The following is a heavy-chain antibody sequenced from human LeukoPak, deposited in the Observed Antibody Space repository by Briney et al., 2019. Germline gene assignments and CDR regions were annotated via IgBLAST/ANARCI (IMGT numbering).Heavy chain of an antibody. V-gene: IGHV1-69*02. CDR3: ARGSSYYYYYMDV. J-gene: IGHJ6*03. CDR1: GGTFSSYT. D-gene: IGHD6-6*01. CDR2: IIPILGIA. Sequence: SVKVSCKASGGTFSSYTISWVRQAPGEGLEWMGRIIPILGIANYAQKFQGRVTITADKSTSTAYMELSSLRSEDTAVYYCARGSSYYYYYMDVWGKGTTVTVSS.